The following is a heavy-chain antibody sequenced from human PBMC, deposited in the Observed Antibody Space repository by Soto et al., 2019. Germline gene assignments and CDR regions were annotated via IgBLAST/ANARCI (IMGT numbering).Heavy chain of an antibody. CDR2: IYYSGST. CDR1: GGSISSYY. J-gene: IGHJ5*02. CDR3: ARLNTAFWFDP. V-gene: IGHV4-59*01. Sequence: PSETLSLTCTVSGGSISSYYWSWIRQPPGKGLEWIGYIYYSGSTNYNPSLKSRVTISVDTSKNQFSLKLSSVTAADTAVYYCARLNTAFWFDPWGQGTLVTVS.